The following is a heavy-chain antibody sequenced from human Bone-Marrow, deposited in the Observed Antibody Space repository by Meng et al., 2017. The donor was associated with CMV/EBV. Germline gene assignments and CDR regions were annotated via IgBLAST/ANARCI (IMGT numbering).Heavy chain of an antibody. CDR2: INPNSGGT. J-gene: IGHJ4*02. V-gene: IGHV1-2*02. Sequence: ASVKVSCKASGYTFTGYYMHWVRQAPGQGLEWMGWINPNSGGTNYAQKFQGRVTMTRDTSISTAYMELSRLRSDDTAVYYCARGPIVVVIAANFDYWGQGTLVTVSS. CDR1: GYTFTGYY. CDR3: ARGPIVVVIAANFDY. D-gene: IGHD2-21*01.